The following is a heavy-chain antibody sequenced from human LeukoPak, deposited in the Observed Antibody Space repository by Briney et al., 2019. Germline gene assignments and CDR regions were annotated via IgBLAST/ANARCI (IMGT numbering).Heavy chain of an antibody. J-gene: IGHJ5*02. D-gene: IGHD1-1*01. CDR1: GGSISSYY. CDR2: IYSSGTT. V-gene: IGHV4-59*08. Sequence: SETLSLTCTVSGGSISSYYWSWIRQPPGKGLEWIGYIYSSGTTNYNPSLKSRVTISLDTSKNQFSLKLSSVTAADTAVYYCARHRWVRDIWFDPWGQGTLVTVSP. CDR3: ARHRWVRDIWFDP.